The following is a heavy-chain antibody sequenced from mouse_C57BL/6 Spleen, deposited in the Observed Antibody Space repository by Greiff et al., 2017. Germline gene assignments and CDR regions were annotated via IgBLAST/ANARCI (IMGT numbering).Heavy chain of an antibody. V-gene: IGHV14-1*01. J-gene: IGHJ4*01. Sequence: VQLQQSGAELVRPGASVKLSCTASGFNIKDYYMHWVKQRPEQGLEWIGRIDPEDGDTEYAPKFQGKATMTADTSSNTAYLQLSSLTSEDTAVYYCTTAFITTVVATRDYAMDYWGQGTSVTVSS. CDR2: IDPEDGDT. CDR1: GFNIKDYY. D-gene: IGHD1-1*01. CDR3: TTAFITTVVATRDYAMDY.